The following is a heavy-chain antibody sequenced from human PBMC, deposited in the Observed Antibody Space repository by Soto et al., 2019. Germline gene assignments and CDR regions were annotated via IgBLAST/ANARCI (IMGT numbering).Heavy chain of an antibody. J-gene: IGHJ4*01. Sequence: GASVKVSCKASGGTFSSNAISWVRQAPGQGPEWMGGILPIFNTANYAQNFQGRVTITADESTSTSYMELTSLKSEDTAIYYCATGGRGYSSSFRRFYFEYWGHGTLVTVSS. D-gene: IGHD5-18*01. CDR2: ILPIFNTA. CDR3: ATGGRGYSSSFRRFYFEY. V-gene: IGHV1-69*13. CDR1: GGTFSSNA.